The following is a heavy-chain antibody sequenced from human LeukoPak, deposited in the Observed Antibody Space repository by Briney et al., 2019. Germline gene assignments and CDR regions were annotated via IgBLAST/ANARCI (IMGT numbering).Heavy chain of an antibody. CDR1: GFTFSSYA. J-gene: IGHJ4*02. CDR2: ISYDGSNK. Sequence: PGGSLRLSCAASGFTFSSYAMHWVRQAPGKGLEWVAVISYDGSNKYYADSVKGRFTISRDNSKNTLYLQMNSLRAEDTAVYYCARVQSSYSSSPDYFDYWGQGTLVTVSS. CDR3: ARVQSSYSSSPDYFDY. V-gene: IGHV3-30-3*01. D-gene: IGHD6-13*01.